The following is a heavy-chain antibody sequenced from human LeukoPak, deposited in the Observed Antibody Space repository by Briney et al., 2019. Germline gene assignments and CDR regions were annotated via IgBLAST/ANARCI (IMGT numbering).Heavy chain of an antibody. V-gene: IGHV3-33*06. CDR1: GFTFSSYG. CDR3: AKDFGSGWLVDY. Sequence: GGSLRLSGAASGFTFSSYGMHWVRQAPGKGLEWVAVIWYDGSNKYYADSVKGRFTISRDNSKNTLYLQMNSLRAEDTAVYYCAKDFGSGWLVDYWGQGTLVTVSS. J-gene: IGHJ4*02. CDR2: IWYDGSNK. D-gene: IGHD6-19*01.